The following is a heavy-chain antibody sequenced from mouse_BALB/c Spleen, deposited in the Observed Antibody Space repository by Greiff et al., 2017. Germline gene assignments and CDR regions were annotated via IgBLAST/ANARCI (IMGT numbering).Heavy chain of an antibody. CDR3: AREVLRLRYFDV. Sequence: EVMLVESGGGLVQPGGSLRLSCATSGFTFTDYYMSWVRQPPGKALEWLGFIRNKANGYTTEYSASVKGRFTISRDNSQSILYLQMNTLRAEDSATYYCAREVLRLRYFDVWGAGTTVTVSS. J-gene: IGHJ1*01. D-gene: IGHD1-2*01. V-gene: IGHV7-3*02. CDR2: IRNKANGYTT. CDR1: GFTFTDYY.